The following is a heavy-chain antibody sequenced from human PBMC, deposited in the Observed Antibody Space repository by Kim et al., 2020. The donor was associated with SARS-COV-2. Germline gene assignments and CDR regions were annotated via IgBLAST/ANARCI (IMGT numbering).Heavy chain of an antibody. J-gene: IGHJ4*02. CDR2: INPNSGGT. D-gene: IGHD3-10*01. Sequence: ASVKVSCKASGYTFTGYYMHWVRQAPGQGLEWMGWINPNSGGTNYAQKFQGRVTMTRDTSISTAYMELSRLRSDDTAVYYCARSGVIGWVRGVPDYWGQGTLVTVSS. V-gene: IGHV1-2*02. CDR3: ARSGVIGWVRGVPDY. CDR1: GYTFTGYY.